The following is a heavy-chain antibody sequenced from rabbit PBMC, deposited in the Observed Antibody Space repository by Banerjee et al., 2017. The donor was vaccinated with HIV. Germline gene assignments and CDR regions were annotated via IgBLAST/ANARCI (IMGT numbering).Heavy chain of an antibody. J-gene: IGHJ6*01. CDR3: ARYPGNNDGMDL. D-gene: IGHD7-1*01. Sequence: QSLEESGGDLVKPGASLTLTCTASGIDFSSSYWICWVRQAPGKGLEWIACIKTGSSGSTYYASWAKGRFTISKASSTTVTLQMTDLTAADTATYFCARYPGNNDGMDLWGQGTLVTVS. V-gene: IGHV1S40*01. CDR2: IKTGSSGST. CDR1: GIDFSSSYW.